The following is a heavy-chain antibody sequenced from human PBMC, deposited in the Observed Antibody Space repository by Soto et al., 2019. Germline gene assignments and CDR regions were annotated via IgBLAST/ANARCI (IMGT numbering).Heavy chain of an antibody. D-gene: IGHD6-19*01. Sequence: PGESLKISCKGSGYSFTSYWIAWVRQMPGKGLECMGIIYPGDSDTRYSPSFEGQVTISADKSINTAYLQWSSLKASDSAMYYCARPFDTSGWYDHWGQGTLVTV. CDR3: ARPFDTSGWYDH. CDR1: GYSFTSYW. J-gene: IGHJ5*02. V-gene: IGHV5-51*01. CDR2: IYPGDSDT.